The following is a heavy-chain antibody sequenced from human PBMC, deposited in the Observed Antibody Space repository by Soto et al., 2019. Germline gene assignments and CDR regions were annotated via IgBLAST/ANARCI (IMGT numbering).Heavy chain of an antibody. Sequence: QVQLVQSGDEVKKPGSSVKVSCKASGGTFSSYAISWVRQAPGQGLEWMGGIIPISETTNYAQKFQGRVTITADESKSTAYMELSSLRSEDTAVYDCARSQGSSTSLEIYYYYYYGMDVWGQGTTVTVSS. CDR1: GGTFSSYA. CDR2: IIPISETT. D-gene: IGHD2-2*01. J-gene: IGHJ6*02. CDR3: ARSQGSSTSLEIYYYYYYGMDV. V-gene: IGHV1-69*01.